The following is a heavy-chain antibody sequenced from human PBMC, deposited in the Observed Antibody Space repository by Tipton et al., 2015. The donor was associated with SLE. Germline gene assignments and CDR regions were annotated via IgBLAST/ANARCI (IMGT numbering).Heavy chain of an antibody. Sequence: TLSLTCTVSGGSVSSGSYYWSWIRQPPGKGLEWIGEIHHSGSAIYNPSLKSRVTVSVDRSNNQFSLKLRSVTAADTAVYYCARVARYSGSWHVDYFDYWGRGTLVTVSS. CDR2: IHHSGSA. CDR3: ARVARYSGSWHVDYFDY. V-gene: IGHV4-61*01. CDR1: GGSVSSGSYY. D-gene: IGHD6-25*01. J-gene: IGHJ4*02.